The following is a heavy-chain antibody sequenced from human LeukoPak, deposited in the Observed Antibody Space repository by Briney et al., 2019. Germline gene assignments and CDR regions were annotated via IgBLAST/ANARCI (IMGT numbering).Heavy chain of an antibody. CDR2: ISGSGGST. V-gene: IGHV3-23*01. J-gene: IGHJ3*02. CDR1: GFTFSSYA. Sequence: PGGSLRLSCAASGFTFSSYAMSWVRQAPGKGLEWVSAISGSGGSTYYADSVKGRFTISRDNSKNTLYLQMNSLRAEDTAVYYCARRHPSRHGDPRDAFDNWGQGTMVTVSS. D-gene: IGHD4-17*01. CDR3: ARRHPSRHGDPRDAFDN.